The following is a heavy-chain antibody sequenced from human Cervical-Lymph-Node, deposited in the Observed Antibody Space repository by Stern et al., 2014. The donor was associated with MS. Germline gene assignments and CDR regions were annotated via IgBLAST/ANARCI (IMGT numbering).Heavy chain of an antibody. CDR3: AKDRGMIVVVTYSLDS. D-gene: IGHD3-22*01. J-gene: IGHJ4*02. CDR2: ISYDGSNA. CDR1: GFSFSSYG. V-gene: IGHV3-30*18. Sequence: QVQLVESGGIVVQPGRSLRLSCVASGFSFSSYGMHWVRQAPGKGLAWVAVISYDGSNAYYADSVKGRFTISRDNSKNTLYLQLNSLRAEDTAVYFCAKDRGMIVVVTYSLDSWGQGTLVTVSS.